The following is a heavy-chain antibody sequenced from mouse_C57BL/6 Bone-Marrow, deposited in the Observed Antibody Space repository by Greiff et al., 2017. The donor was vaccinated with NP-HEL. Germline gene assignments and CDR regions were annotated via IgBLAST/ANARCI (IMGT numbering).Heavy chain of an antibody. D-gene: IGHD1-1*01. V-gene: IGHV5-12*01. CDR2: ISNGGGST. J-gene: IGHJ1*03. CDR3: ARGITTVVAHWYFDV. CDR1: GFTFSDYY. Sequence: EVNLVESGGGLVQPGGSLKLSCAASGFTFSDYYMYWVRQTPEKRLEWVAYISNGGGSTYYPDTVKGRFPISRDNAKNTLYLQMSRLKSEDTAMYYCARGITTVVAHWYFDVWGTGTTVTVSS.